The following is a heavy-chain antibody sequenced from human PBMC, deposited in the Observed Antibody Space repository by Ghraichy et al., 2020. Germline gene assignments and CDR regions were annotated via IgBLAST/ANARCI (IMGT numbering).Heavy chain of an antibody. J-gene: IGHJ5*02. CDR3: ARGTVRTYYDFWSGYKHLQLRFDP. V-gene: IGHV4-34*01. CDR2: INHSGST. D-gene: IGHD3-3*01. CDR1: GGSFSGYY. Sequence: SETLSLTCAVYGGSFSGYYWSWIRQPPGKGLEWIGEINHSGSTNYNPSLKSRVTISVDTSKNQFSLKLSSVTAADTAVYYCARGTVRTYYDFWSGYKHLQLRFDPWGQGTLVTVSS.